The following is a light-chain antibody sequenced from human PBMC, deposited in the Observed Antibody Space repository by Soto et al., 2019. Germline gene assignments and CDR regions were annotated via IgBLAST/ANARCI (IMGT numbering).Light chain of an antibody. J-gene: IGLJ1*01. CDR1: KNDIGVYDF. CDR2: EVV. CDR3: KSYAGSNTYV. Sequence: QSVLTQPPSASGSPGQSVTISCTGTKNDIGVYDFVSWYQHHPDKAPRLIIYEVVQRPSGVPDRFSGSKSGNTASLTVSGLQAADEADYVCKSYAGSNTYVFGSGPKVTVL. V-gene: IGLV2-8*01.